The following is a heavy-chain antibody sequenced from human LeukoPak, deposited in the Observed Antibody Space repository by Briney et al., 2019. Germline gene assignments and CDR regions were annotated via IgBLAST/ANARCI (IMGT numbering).Heavy chain of an antibody. J-gene: IGHJ5*02. CDR2: IYHSGST. CDR3: ARGSDIVVVPAAIEAWFDP. Sequence: SETLSLTCAVSGYSISSGYYWGWIRQPPGQGLEWIGSIYHSGSTYYTPSLKRRVPISVDTSKNQFSLKLSSVTAADTAVYYCARGSDIVVVPAAIEAWFDPWGQGTLVTVSS. D-gene: IGHD2-2*02. V-gene: IGHV4-38-2*01. CDR1: GYSISSGYY.